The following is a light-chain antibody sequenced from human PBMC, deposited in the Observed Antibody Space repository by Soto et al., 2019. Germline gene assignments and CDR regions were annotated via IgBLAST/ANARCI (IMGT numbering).Light chain of an antibody. CDR2: GAS. CDR3: QQYGSSPLFT. J-gene: IGKJ3*01. CDR1: QSVSSSY. V-gene: IGKV3-20*01. Sequence: EIVLTQSPGTLSLSPGERATLSCRASQSVSSSYLAWYQQKPGQAPRLLIYGASSRATGIPDRFSGSGSGTDFTRTISRLEPEDFAVYYCQQYGSSPLFTCGPGTKGDSK.